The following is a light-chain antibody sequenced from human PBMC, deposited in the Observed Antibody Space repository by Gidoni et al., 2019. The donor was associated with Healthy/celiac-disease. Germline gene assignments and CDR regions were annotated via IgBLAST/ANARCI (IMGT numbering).Light chain of an antibody. J-gene: IGKJ1*01. Sequence: DLQMTQSPSSLSASVGDRVTITCRASQSISSYLNWYQQKPGKAPKLLNYAASSLQGGVPSRFSSGGSGTVSPPTISRLQPEDFATYYYQQSYYTPRTFGQGTKVEIK. CDR1: QSISSY. CDR2: AAS. CDR3: QQSYYTPRT. V-gene: IGKV1-39*01.